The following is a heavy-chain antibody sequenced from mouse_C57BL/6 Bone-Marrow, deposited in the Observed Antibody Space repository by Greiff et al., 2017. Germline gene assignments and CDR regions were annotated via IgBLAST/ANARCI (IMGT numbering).Heavy chain of an antibody. V-gene: IGHV1-76*01. D-gene: IGHD1-1*01. CDR2: IYPGSGNT. Sequence: VQLQQSGAELVRPGASVKLSCKASGYTFTDYYINWVKQRPGQGLEWIARIYPGSGNTYYNEKFKGKATLTAEKSSSTAYMQLSSLTSEDSSVYFCASAGGSSSDWYIDVWGTGTTVTFSS. CDR3: ASAGGSSSDWYIDV. CDR1: GYTFTDYY. J-gene: IGHJ1*03.